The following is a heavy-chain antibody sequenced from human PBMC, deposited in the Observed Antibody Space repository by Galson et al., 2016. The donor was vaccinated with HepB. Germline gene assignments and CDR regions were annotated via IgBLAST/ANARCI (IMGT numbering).Heavy chain of an antibody. CDR1: GFTVSTYY. CDR2: MFYGGTT. J-gene: IGHJ6*03. D-gene: IGHD2-2*01. Sequence: SLRLSCAASGFTVSTYYMNWVRQAPGKGLEWVSGMFYGGTTYYADSVEGRLTISRDDSMNTFYLQMNSLTAEDTAVYFCARTSHQECTGTRCVNFRYYYYYMDVWGKGTTVTVSS. V-gene: IGHV3-53*01. CDR3: ARTSHQECTGTRCVNFRYYYYYMDV.